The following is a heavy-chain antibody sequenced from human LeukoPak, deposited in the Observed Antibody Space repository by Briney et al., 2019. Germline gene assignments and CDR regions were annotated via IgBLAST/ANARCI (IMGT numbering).Heavy chain of an antibody. CDR1: GFTFGSYG. V-gene: IGHV3-30*18. CDR2: ISYDGSNK. CDR3: AKVKTTVTTIIDY. J-gene: IGHJ4*02. D-gene: IGHD4-17*01. Sequence: GGSLRLSCAASGFTFGSYGMHWVRQAPGKGLEWVAVISYDGSNKYYADSVKGRFTISRDNSKNTLYLQMNSLRAEDTAVYYCAKVKTTVTTIIDYWGQGTLVTVSS.